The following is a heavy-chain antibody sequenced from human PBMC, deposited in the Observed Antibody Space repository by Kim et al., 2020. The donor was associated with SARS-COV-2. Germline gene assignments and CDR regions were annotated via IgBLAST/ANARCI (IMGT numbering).Heavy chain of an antibody. CDR3: TSAVSTGRTNYYYGMDV. CDR1: GFTFGDYA. Sequence: GGSLRLSCTASGFTFGDYAMSWVRQAPGKGLEWVGFIRSKAYGGTTEYAASVKGRFTISRDDSKSIAYLQMNSLKTEDTAVYYCTSAVSTGRTNYYYGMDVWGQGTTVTVSS. V-gene: IGHV3-49*04. CDR2: IRSKAYGGTT. J-gene: IGHJ6*02. D-gene: IGHD1-1*01.